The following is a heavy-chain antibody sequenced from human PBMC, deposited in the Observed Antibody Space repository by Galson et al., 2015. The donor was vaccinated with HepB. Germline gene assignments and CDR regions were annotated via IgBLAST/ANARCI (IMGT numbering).Heavy chain of an antibody. Sequence: ETLSLTCTVSGGSISSYYWSWIRQPPGKGLEWIGYIYYSGSTNYNPSLKSRVTISVDTSKNQFSLKLSSVTAADTAVYYCARGDFWSGYYTNYFDYWGQGTLVTVSS. J-gene: IGHJ4*02. CDR2: IYYSGST. CDR1: GGSISSYY. CDR3: ARGDFWSGYYTNYFDY. V-gene: IGHV4-59*01. D-gene: IGHD3-3*01.